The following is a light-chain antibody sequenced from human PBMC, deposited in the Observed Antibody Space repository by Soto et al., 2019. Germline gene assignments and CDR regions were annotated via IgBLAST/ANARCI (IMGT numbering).Light chain of an antibody. CDR3: QQYYSTSLT. CDR2: WTS. CDR1: QSVLYSSNNKNY. J-gene: IGKJ4*01. V-gene: IGKV4-1*01. Sequence: DIVMTQSPDSLAVSLGERATINCKSSQSVLYSSNNKNYFAWYQQKPGQPPKLLIYWTSTRESGVPDRFSGCGSGTDFPLTISSLQAEDVAVYYCQQYYSTSLTFGGGTKVEIK.